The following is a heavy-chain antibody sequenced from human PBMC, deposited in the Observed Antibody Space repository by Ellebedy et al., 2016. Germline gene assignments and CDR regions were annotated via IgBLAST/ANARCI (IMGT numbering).Heavy chain of an antibody. CDR2: ISQSGHDT. V-gene: IGHV3-11*01. D-gene: IGHD1-1*01. J-gene: IGHJ5*02. CDR3: AKTARRLDP. Sequence: GGSLRLSCEASGFSFTEYYMSWMRQARGKGPEWVSYISQSGHDTAYADSVKGRFTVSRDNAKNSVYLHMTSLRVDDTAVYYCAKTARRLDPWGQGTLVTVSS. CDR1: GFSFTEYY.